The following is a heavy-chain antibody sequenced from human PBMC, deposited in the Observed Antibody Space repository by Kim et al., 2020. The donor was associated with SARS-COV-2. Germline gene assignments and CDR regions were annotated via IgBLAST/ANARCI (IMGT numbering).Heavy chain of an antibody. CDR2: ISGSGGST. CDR3: AKDGLENYGSGSHAFDI. J-gene: IGHJ3*02. CDR1: GFTFSSYA. Sequence: GGSLRLSCAASGFTFSSYAMSWVRQAPGKGLEWVSAISGSGGSTYYADSVKGRFTISRDNSKNTLYLQMNSLRAEDTAVYYCAKDGLENYGSGSHAFDIWGQGTMVTVSS. V-gene: IGHV3-23*01. D-gene: IGHD3-10*01.